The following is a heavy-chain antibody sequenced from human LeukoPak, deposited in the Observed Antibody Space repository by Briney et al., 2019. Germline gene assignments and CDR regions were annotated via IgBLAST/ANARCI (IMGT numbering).Heavy chain of an antibody. CDR2: ISYVGSNK. Sequence: QPGGSLRLSCAASGFTFSSYGMHWVRQAPGKGLEWVAVISYVGSNKYYADSVKGRFTISRDNSKNTLYLQMSSLRAEDTAVYYCAKDRDIGVVPAASFFDYWGQGTLVTVSS. CDR1: GFTFSSYG. D-gene: IGHD2-2*01. CDR3: AKDRDIGVVPAASFFDY. V-gene: IGHV3-30*18. J-gene: IGHJ4*02.